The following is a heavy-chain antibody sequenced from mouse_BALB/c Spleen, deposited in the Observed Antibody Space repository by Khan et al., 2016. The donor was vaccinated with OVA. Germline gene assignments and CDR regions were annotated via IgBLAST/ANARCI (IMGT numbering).Heavy chain of an antibody. D-gene: IGHD2-14*01. CDR3: AVGGYNVSFDC. CDR1: GFTFTNYG. J-gene: IGHJ4*01. CDR2: IYTYTGEP. Sequence: QIQLVQSGPELKKPGETVQISCKASGFTFTNYGMNWVKQAPGKGLKWMGWIYTYTGEPTFADDFKGRFAFSLETSASTAYLQLNSLTTEDTATYCGAVGGYNVSFDCWGQGTLVTVSA. V-gene: IGHV9-3-1*01.